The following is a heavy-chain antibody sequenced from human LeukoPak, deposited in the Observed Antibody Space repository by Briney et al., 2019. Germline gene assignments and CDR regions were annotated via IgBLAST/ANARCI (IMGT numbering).Heavy chain of an antibody. J-gene: IGHJ4*02. CDR3: ARDRGIAARPGVFDY. Sequence: SETLSLTCTVSGGSISSYYWSWIRQPPGKGLEWIGYIYYSGSTNYNPSLKSRVTISVDTSKNQFSLKLSSVTAADTAVYYCARDRGIAARPGVFDYWGQGTLVTVSS. D-gene: IGHD6-6*01. V-gene: IGHV4-59*01. CDR2: IYYSGST. CDR1: GGSISSYY.